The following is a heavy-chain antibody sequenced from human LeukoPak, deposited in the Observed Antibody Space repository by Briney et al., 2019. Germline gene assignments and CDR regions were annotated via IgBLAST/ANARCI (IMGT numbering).Heavy chain of an antibody. CDR2: ISSSSSYI. V-gene: IGHV3-21*01. CDR3: ASDWPFDI. J-gene: IGHJ3*02. Sequence: PGGSLRLSCAASGFTFSSDSMNWVRQAPGKGLEWFSSISSSSSYIYYADSVKGRFTISRDNAKNSLYLQMNSLRAEDTAVYYCASDWPFDIWGQGTMVTVSS. CDR1: GFTFSSDS.